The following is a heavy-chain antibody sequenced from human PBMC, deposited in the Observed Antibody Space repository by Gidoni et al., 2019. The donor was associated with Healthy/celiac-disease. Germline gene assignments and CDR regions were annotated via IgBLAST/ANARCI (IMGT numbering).Heavy chain of an antibody. D-gene: IGHD4-4*01. J-gene: IGHJ4*02. V-gene: IGHV3-30*18. CDR2: ISYDGSNK. CDR1: GFTFSSYG. Sequence: QVQLVESGGGVVQPGRSLRLSCAASGFTFSSYGMHWVRQAPGKGLEWVAVISYDGSNKYYADSVKGRFTISRDNSKNTLYLQMNSLRAEDTAVYYCAKDKSYSNYDYFDYWGQGTLVTVSS. CDR3: AKDKSYSNYDYFDY.